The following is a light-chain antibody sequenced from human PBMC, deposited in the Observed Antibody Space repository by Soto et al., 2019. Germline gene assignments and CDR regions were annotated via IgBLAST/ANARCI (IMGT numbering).Light chain of an antibody. J-gene: IGKJ1*01. CDR3: QQYGRSPPT. CDR1: QSVSSTY. CDR2: GAS. V-gene: IGKV3-20*01. Sequence: EIVLTQSPGTLSLSPGERATLSCRASQSVSSTYLAWYQQKPGQAPRLLIYGASSRATGIPDRFSGSGSGTDFSLTISRLEPEDYAVYYCQQYGRSPPTFGQGTKVDIK.